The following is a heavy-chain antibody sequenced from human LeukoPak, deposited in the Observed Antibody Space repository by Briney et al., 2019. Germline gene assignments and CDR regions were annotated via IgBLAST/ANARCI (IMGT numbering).Heavy chain of an antibody. Sequence: SETLSLTCTVSGGSISSYYWSWIRQPPRKGLEWIGYIYYSGSTNYNPSLKSRVTISVDTSKNQFSLKLSSVTAADTAVYYCAREGGIAIFDYWGQGTLVTVSS. CDR2: IYYSGST. V-gene: IGHV4-59*01. J-gene: IGHJ4*02. CDR3: AREGGIAIFDY. CDR1: GGSISSYY. D-gene: IGHD2-15*01.